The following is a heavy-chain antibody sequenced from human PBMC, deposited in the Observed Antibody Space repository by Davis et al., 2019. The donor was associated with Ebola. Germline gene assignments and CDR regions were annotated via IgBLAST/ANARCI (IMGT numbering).Heavy chain of an antibody. CDR1: GGSISSYY. Sequence: GSLRPSCTVPGGSISSYYWSWIRQPPGKGLEWIGYIHYSGSPNYHPSLKSRVTISVDTSKNQFSLKLSSVTAADTAVYYCARRTRSAMSTIFHDAFDIWGQGTMVTVSS. V-gene: IGHV4-59*08. CDR3: ARRTRSAMSTIFHDAFDI. CDR2: IHYSGSP. D-gene: IGHD2-2*01. J-gene: IGHJ3*02.